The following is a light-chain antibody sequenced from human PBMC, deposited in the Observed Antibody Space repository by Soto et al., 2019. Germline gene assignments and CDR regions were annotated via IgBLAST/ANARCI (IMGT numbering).Light chain of an antibody. J-gene: IGLJ1*01. CDR3: QSYDSSLSDHYV. Sequence: QSVLTQPPSVSWAPGQRVTISCAGSSSNIGATYDVQWYQQLPGTAPKLLIYGNSNRPSGVPDRFSGSKSGTSASLAITGLQADDEADYYCQSYDSSLSDHYVFGTGTKLTVL. CDR1: SSNIGATYD. CDR2: GNS. V-gene: IGLV1-40*01.